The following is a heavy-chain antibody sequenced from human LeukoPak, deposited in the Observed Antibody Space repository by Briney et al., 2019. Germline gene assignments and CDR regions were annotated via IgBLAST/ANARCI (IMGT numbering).Heavy chain of an antibody. V-gene: IGHV3-30*03. CDR1: GFTFSSYG. D-gene: IGHD3-10*01. Sequence: GRPLRLSCAASGFTFSSYGMHWVRQAPGKGLEWVAVISYDGSNKYYADSVKGRFTISRDKSKNTLYLQMNSLRAEDTAVYYCARAGNYYFEYWGQGALVTVSS. J-gene: IGHJ4*02. CDR3: ARAGNYYFEY. CDR2: ISYDGSNK.